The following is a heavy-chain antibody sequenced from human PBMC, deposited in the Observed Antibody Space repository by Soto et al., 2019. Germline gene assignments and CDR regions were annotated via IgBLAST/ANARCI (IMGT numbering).Heavy chain of an antibody. CDR2: INPNSGGT. Sequence: QVQLVQSGAEVKKPGASVKVSCKASGYTFTGYYMHWVRQAPGQGIEGMGWINPNSGGTNYAQKCNGWDTITRDTSISTDYRELSRLKSDDTAVYYCARSLASVDSSGWGGWFDPWGQGTLVTVSS. CDR3: ARSLASVDSSGWGGWFDP. CDR1: GYTFTGYY. V-gene: IGHV1-2*04. J-gene: IGHJ5*02. D-gene: IGHD6-19*01.